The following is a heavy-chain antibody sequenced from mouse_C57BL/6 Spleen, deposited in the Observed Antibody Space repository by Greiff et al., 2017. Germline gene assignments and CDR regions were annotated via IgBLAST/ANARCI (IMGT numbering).Heavy chain of an antibody. J-gene: IGHJ2*01. D-gene: IGHD1-1*01. CDR1: GYTFTSYW. CDR3: ARDYYGSSYFDY. V-gene: IGHV1-72*01. Sequence: QVQLQQSGTELVKPGASVKLSCKASGYTFTSYWMHWVKQRPGQGLEWIGRIDPNSGGTKYNEKFKSKATLTVDKPSSTAYMQLSSLTSEDSAVYYCARDYYGSSYFDYWGQGTTLTVSS. CDR2: IDPNSGGT.